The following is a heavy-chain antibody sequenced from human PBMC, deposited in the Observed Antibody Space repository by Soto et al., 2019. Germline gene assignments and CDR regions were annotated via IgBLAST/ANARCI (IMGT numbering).Heavy chain of an antibody. CDR3: ARLWLPAAIGIDY. V-gene: IGHV3-48*03. J-gene: IGHJ4*02. CDR2: ISSSGSTI. CDR1: GFTFSSYE. D-gene: IGHD2-2*02. Sequence: GGSLRLSCAASGFTFSSYEMNWVRQAPGKGLEWVSYISSSGSTIYYADSVKGRFTISRDNAKNSLYLQMNSLRAEDTAVYYCARLWLPAAIGIDYWGQGTLVTVSS.